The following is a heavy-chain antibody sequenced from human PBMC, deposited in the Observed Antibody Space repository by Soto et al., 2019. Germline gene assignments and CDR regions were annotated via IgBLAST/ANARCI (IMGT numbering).Heavy chain of an antibody. Sequence: SETLSLTCTVSGDSISGFYWSWIRQPPGKGLEWIGYIYYSGSTNYNPSLKSRVTIFIDTSKNQFSLKLSSVTAADTAVYYCAREEVRRYYGSGSYPHWFDPWRHGTLVTVSS. CDR2: IYYSGST. J-gene: IGHJ5*02. CDR3: AREEVRRYYGSGSYPHWFDP. CDR1: GDSISGFY. D-gene: IGHD3-10*01. V-gene: IGHV4-59*12.